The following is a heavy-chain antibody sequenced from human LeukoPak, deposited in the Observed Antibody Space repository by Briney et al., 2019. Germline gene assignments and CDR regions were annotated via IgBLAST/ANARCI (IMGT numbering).Heavy chain of an antibody. J-gene: IGHJ4*02. Sequence: PGGSLRLSCAASGFTFSNYGMHWVRQAPGKGLQWVAFIRYDGSNKYYADSVKGRFTISRDNSKNTQYLQMNSLRAEDTAVYYCANPVDIVAAGGGYWGQGTLVTVSS. D-gene: IGHD5-12*01. CDR3: ANPVDIVAAGGGY. CDR2: IRYDGSNK. CDR1: GFTFSNYG. V-gene: IGHV3-30*02.